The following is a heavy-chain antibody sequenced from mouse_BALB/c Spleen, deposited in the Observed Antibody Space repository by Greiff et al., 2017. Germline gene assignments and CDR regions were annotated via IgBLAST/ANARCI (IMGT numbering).Heavy chain of an antibody. CDR3: ARRALNAMDY. Sequence: QVQLQQSGAELVRPGVSVKISCKGSGYTFTDYAMHWVKQSHAKSLEWIGVISTYYGDASYNQKFKGKATMTVDKSSSTAYMELARLTSEDSAIYYCARRALNAMDYWGQGTSVTVSS. J-gene: IGHJ4*01. D-gene: IGHD1-2*01. CDR2: ISTYYGDA. CDR1: GYTFTDYA. V-gene: IGHV1S137*01.